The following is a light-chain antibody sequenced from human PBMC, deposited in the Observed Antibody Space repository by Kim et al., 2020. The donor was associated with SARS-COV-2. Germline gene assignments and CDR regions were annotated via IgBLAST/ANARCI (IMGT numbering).Light chain of an antibody. CDR2: GKN. J-gene: IGLJ3*02. Sequence: SSELTQDPAVSVALGQTVRITCQGDSLRRYYASWYQQKPGQAPLLVIYGKNNRPSGFPDRFSGSTSGNTASLTITGAQAEDEADYYCNSRDSSGNHPVFGGWTKLTVL. CDR1: SLRRYY. CDR3: NSRDSSGNHPV. V-gene: IGLV3-19*01.